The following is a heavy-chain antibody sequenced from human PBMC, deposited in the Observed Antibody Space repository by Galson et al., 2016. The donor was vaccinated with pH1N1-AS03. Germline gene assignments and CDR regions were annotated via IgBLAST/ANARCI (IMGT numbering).Heavy chain of an antibody. CDR1: GGSISSADYY. D-gene: IGHD6-13*01. CDR2: IYYSGRT. CDR3: ARFRSSWTFYYGLDV. J-gene: IGHJ6*02. V-gene: IGHV4-30-4*01. Sequence: TLSLTCTASGGSISSADYYWSWIRQPPGKGLEWIGYIYYSGRTYYKPSLKNRVTISVDTSKNQFSLKLSSVTAADTAVYYCARFRSSWTFYYGLDVWGQGTTVTVSS.